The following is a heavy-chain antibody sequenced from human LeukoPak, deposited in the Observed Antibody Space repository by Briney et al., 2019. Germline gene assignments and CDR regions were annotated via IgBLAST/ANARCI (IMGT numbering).Heavy chain of an antibody. CDR1: GLTSSSYG. V-gene: IGHV3-30*02. J-gene: IGHJ3*01. Sequence: PGGSLTLSCAASGLTSSSYGMHWVRQAPGKGLEWVACIRYDGSNKYYADSVKGRFTISRDNSKNTLYLQMNSLRAEDTAVYYCAKDRGDYVNWGQGTMVTVSS. CDR2: IRYDGSNK. CDR3: AKDRGDYVN. D-gene: IGHD4-17*01.